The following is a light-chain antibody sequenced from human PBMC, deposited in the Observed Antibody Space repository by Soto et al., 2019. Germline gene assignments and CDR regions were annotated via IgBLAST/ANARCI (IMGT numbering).Light chain of an antibody. CDR3: SSYTSSAPFYV. CDR2: DVN. J-gene: IGLJ1*01. Sequence: QSVLTQPASVSGSPGHSITISCTGASTDVDGYDYVSWYQQHPGQAPKLMIYDVNNRPSGVSYRFSGSKSGDTASLTISGLQAEDDADYYCSSYTSSAPFYVFGTGTKLTVL. V-gene: IGLV2-14*03. CDR1: STDVDGYDY.